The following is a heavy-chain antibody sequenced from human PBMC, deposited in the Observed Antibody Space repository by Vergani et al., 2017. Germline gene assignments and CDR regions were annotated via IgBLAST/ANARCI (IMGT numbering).Heavy chain of an antibody. Sequence: QVQLQESGPGLVKPSQTLSLTCTVSGGSISSYYWGWIRQPPGKGLEWIGSIYYSGSTYYNPSLKSRVTISVDTSKNQFSLKLSSVTAADTAVYYCARGGGPSIQLWLRLFDYWGQGTLVTVSS. CDR3: ARGGGPSIQLWLRLFDY. V-gene: IGHV4-39*01. D-gene: IGHD5-18*01. CDR2: IYYSGST. J-gene: IGHJ4*02. CDR1: GGSISSYY.